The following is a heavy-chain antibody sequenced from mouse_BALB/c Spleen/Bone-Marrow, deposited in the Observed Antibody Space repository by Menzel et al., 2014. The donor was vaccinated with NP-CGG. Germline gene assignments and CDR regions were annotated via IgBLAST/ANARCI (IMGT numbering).Heavy chain of an antibody. Sequence: EVHLVESRGDLVKPGGSLKLSCAASGFTFSSYGMSWVRQTPDKRLEWVATINNGGTYTYYPDSVKGRFTISRDNAKSTLYLQMSSLKSEDTAMYYCALNWDSAYWGQGTLVTVSA. CDR1: GFTFSSYG. J-gene: IGHJ3*01. CDR2: INNGGTYT. V-gene: IGHV5-6*01. CDR3: ALNWDSAY. D-gene: IGHD4-1*02.